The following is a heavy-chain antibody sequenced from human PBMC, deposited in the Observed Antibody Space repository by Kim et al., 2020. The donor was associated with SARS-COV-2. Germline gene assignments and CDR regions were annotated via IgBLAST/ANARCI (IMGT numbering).Heavy chain of an antibody. Sequence: KFQGRVTTTADESTSTAYMELSSLRSEDTAVYYCARVELGLPIESPKFDYWGQGTLVTVSS. V-gene: IGHV1-69*01. D-gene: IGHD3-16*01. CDR3: ARVELGLPIESPKFDY. J-gene: IGHJ4*02.